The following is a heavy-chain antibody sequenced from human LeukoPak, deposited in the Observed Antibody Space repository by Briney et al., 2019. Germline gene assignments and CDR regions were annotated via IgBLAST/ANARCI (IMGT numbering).Heavy chain of an antibody. D-gene: IGHD2-15*01. CDR2: ISANRGNT. Sequence: ASVKVSSTASGYTFTINGISWVRQAPGQGLEWLGWISANRGNTIYAERFQGRVTMARDTVTSTAYLELSSLRYDDTAVYYCARDKWYAFDHWGQGTLVT. J-gene: IGHJ4*02. CDR3: ARDKWYAFDH. CDR1: GYTFTING. V-gene: IGHV1-18*01.